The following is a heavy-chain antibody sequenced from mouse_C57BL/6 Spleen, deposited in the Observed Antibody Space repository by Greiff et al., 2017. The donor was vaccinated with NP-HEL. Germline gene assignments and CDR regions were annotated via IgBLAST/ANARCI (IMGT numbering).Heavy chain of an antibody. CDR3: ARALYHGGAMDY. V-gene: IGHV5-16*01. Sequence: EVQLVESEGGLVQPGSSMKLSCTASGFTFSDYYMAWVRQVPEKGLEWVANINYDGSSTYYLDSLKSSFTISRDNAKNILYLQMSSLKSEDTSTYYCARALYHGGAMDYWGQGTSVTVSS. D-gene: IGHD2-1*01. CDR2: INYDGSST. J-gene: IGHJ4*01. CDR1: GFTFSDYY.